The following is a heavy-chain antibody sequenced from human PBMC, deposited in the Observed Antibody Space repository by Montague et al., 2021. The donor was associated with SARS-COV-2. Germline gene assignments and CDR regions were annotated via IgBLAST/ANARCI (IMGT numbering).Heavy chain of an antibody. J-gene: IGHJ4*02. CDR1: GDSIMTTNW. CDR2: IYQSGGT. CDR3: MRAGGFDNRPPV. V-gene: IGHV4-4*02. D-gene: IGHD3-9*01. Sequence: SETLSLTCAVSGDSIMTTNWWSWVRQPPGKGLEWIGEIYQSGGTNYNPSLKSRVTMSVDKSKNQFSLELNSLTAADTALYYCMRAGGFDNRPPVWGQGALVTVSS.